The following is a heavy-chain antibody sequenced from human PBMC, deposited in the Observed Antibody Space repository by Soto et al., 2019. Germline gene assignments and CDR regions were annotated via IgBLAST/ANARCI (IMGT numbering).Heavy chain of an antibody. CDR2: IYYSGST. J-gene: IGHJ2*01. V-gene: IGHV4-39*01. Sequence: SETLSLTCTVSGGSISSSSYYWGWIRQPPGKGLEWIGGIYYSGSTYYNPSLKSRVTISVDTSKNQFSLKLSSVTAADTAVYYCARHGLLGSPGDYWYFDLWGRGTLVTVS. CDR3: ARHGLLGSPGDYWYFDL. CDR1: GGSISSSSYY. D-gene: IGHD7-27*01.